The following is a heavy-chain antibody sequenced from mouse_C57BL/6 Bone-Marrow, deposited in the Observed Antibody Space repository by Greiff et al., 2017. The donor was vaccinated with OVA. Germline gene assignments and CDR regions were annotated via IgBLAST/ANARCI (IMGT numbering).Heavy chain of an antibody. J-gene: IGHJ2*01. D-gene: IGHD4-1*01. Sequence: VQLQQPGAELVMPGASVKLSCKASGYTFTSYWMHWVKQRPGQGLEWIGEIDPSDSYTNYNQKFKGKSTLTVDKSSSTAYMELRSLTSEDSAVYYCTRWEDYWGQGTTLTVSS. V-gene: IGHV1-69*01. CDR1: GYTFTSYW. CDR2: IDPSDSYT. CDR3: TRWEDY.